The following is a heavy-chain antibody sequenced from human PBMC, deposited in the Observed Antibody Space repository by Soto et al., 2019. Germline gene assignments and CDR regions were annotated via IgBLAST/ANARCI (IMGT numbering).Heavy chain of an antibody. D-gene: IGHD5-18*01. J-gene: IGHJ4*02. CDR2: IYHSGST. CDR3: ASNVDTAMGIDY. V-gene: IGHV4-30-2*01. CDR1: GGSISSGGYS. Sequence: SETLSLTCAVSGGSISSGGYSWSWIRQPPGKGLEWIGYIYHSGSTYYNPSLKSRVTISVDRSKNQFSLKLSSVTAADTAVYYCASNVDTAMGIDYWGQGTLVTVSS.